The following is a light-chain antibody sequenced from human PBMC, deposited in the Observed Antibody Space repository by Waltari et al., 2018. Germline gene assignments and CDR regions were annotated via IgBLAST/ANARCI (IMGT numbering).Light chain of an antibody. CDR2: YRSDSDY. CDR1: SGIDVGTYR. V-gene: IGLV5-45*03. J-gene: IGLJ2*01. CDR3: MIWHSNAVV. Sequence: QAVLTQPSALSASPGGTASLTCTLRSGIDVGTYRIYWYQQKPGSPPQFPLGYRSDSDYHQGSGVPSRFSGSKDASANAGILLIAGLQSEDEADYYCMIWHSNAVVFGGGTKLTVL.